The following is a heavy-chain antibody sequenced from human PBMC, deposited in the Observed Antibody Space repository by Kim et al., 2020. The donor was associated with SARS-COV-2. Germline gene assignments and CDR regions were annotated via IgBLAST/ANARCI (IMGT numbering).Heavy chain of an antibody. D-gene: IGHD3-16*01. CDR1: GFTFDYYP. V-gene: IGHV3-30-3*01. J-gene: IGHJ4*02. CDR2: VSFDGNNE. Sequence: GGSLRLSCAASGFTFDYYPLHWVRQAPGKGLEWVAVVSFDGNNEFYADSVKGRFTISRDNSKKTQYLQMNSLRPEDTAVYFCATGEGDVLVPIATNALDCGGEGTLVTVSS. CDR3: ATGEGDVLVPIATNALDC.